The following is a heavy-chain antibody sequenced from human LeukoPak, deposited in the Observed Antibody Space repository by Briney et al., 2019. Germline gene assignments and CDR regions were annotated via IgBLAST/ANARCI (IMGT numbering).Heavy chain of an antibody. CDR2: TYYTGST. D-gene: IGHD1-26*01. J-gene: IGHJ5*02. CDR1: GGSISTYY. V-gene: IGHV4-59*01. CDR3: ARGGNYWPQWWFDP. Sequence: SETLSLTCTVSGGSISTYYWSWIRQPPGKGLEWIGYTYYTGSTSYNPSLKSRVTMSLDASKNQFSLELNSVTPADTAVYYCARGGNYWPQWWFDPWGRGTLVSVSS.